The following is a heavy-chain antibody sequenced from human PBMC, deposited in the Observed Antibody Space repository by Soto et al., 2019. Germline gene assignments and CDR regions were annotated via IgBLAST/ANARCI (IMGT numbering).Heavy chain of an antibody. D-gene: IGHD5-12*01. Sequence: GGSLRLSCAASGFTFSSYAMSWVRQAPGKGLEWVSAISGSGGSTYYADSVKGRFTISRDNSKNTLYLQMNSLRAEDTAVYYCAKARWLRFSHYWFDPWGQGTLVTVSS. CDR3: AKARWLRFSHYWFDP. CDR2: ISGSGGST. J-gene: IGHJ5*02. V-gene: IGHV3-23*01. CDR1: GFTFSSYA.